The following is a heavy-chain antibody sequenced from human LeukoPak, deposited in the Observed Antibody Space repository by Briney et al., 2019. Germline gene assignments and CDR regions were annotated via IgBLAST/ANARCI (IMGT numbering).Heavy chain of an antibody. J-gene: IGHJ6*03. CDR3: AREITIFGVVPYYMDV. D-gene: IGHD3-3*01. CDR1: GFTFSSYW. Sequence: QPGGSLRLSCAASGFTFSSYWMSWVRQAPGKGLEWVANIRQDGSEKYYVDSVKGRFTISRDNAKNSLYLQMNSLRAEDTAVYYCAREITIFGVVPYYMDVWGKGTTVTVSS. CDR2: IRQDGSEK. V-gene: IGHV3-7*01.